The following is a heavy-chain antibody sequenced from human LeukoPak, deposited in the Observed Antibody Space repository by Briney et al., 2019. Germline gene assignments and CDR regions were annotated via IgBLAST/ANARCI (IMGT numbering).Heavy chain of an antibody. D-gene: IGHD1-26*01. CDR2: IRYDGSNK. CDR3: VRDGGSYPWAAFDY. Sequence: QAGGSLRLSCAASGFTFSSYGMHWVRQAPGKGLEWVAFIRYDGSNKYYADSVKGRFTISRDNSKNKLYLQMNSLRAEDTALHYCVRDGGSYPWAAFDYWGQGTLVTVSS. CDR1: GFTFSSYG. J-gene: IGHJ4*02. V-gene: IGHV3-30*02.